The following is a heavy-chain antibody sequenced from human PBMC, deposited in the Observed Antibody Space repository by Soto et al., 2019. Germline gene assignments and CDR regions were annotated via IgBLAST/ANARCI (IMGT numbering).Heavy chain of an antibody. CDR1: GGSINSYW. CDR3: ARDIGSYAYGEGY. V-gene: IGHV4-4*07. CDR2: VYSSGTT. D-gene: IGHD3-10*01. J-gene: IGHJ4*02. Sequence: SETLSLTCSVSGGSINSYWWSWIRQPAGKGLEWIGRVYSSGTTDYNPSLDSRATLSVETSKNQFSLRLSSVTAADTAVYYCARDIGSYAYGEGYWGQGIQVTVSS.